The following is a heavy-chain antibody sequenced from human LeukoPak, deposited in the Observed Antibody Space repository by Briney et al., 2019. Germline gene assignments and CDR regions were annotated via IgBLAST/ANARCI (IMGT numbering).Heavy chain of an antibody. CDR2: IYSGGST. CDR3: ARGGPGDYYYGLDV. CDR1: GFTVSSNY. V-gene: IGHV3-66*01. J-gene: IGHJ6*02. Sequence: GGSLRLSCAASGFTVSSNYVSWVRQAPGKGLEWVSVIYSGGSTYYADSVKGRFTISRDNSKNTLYLQMNSLRAEDTAVYYCARGGPGDYYYGLDVWGQGTTVTVSS. D-gene: IGHD1-26*01.